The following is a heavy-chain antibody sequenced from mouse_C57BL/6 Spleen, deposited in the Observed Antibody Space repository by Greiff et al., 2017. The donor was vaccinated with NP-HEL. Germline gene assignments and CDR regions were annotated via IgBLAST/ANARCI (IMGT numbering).Heavy chain of an antibody. Sequence: EVKVVESEGGLVQPGSSMKLSCTASGFTFSDYYMAWVRQVPEKGLEWVANINYDGSSTYYLDSLKSRFIISRDNAKNILYLQMSSLKSEDTATYYCARDSDNGYAMDYWGQGTSVTVSS. J-gene: IGHJ4*01. CDR3: ARDSDNGYAMDY. CDR1: GFTFSDYY. V-gene: IGHV5-16*01. CDR2: INYDGSST. D-gene: IGHD1-1*02.